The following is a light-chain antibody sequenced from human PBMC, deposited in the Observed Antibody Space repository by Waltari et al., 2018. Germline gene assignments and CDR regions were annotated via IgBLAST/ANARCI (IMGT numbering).Light chain of an antibody. J-gene: IGLJ2*01. CDR1: NSNIGFNS. CDR2: RYR. Sequence: QSVLSQPPSASASPGQGVTISCSGSNSNIGFNSVFWYQHVPGTAPKLVIFRYRPRPSGFPGRFSGSKSGPSASLAISGLRSEDEAEYYCASWDQSLRGVVFGGGTKLTVL. CDR3: ASWDQSLRGVV. V-gene: IGLV1-47*01.